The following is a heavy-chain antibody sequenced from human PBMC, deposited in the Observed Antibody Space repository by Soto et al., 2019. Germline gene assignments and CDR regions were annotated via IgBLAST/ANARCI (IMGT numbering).Heavy chain of an antibody. J-gene: IGHJ3*02. Sequence: GESLKISCKGSGYSFTSYWIGWVRQMPGKGLEWMGIIYPGDSDTRYSPSFQGQVTISADKSISTAYLQWSSLKASDTAMYYCASTLEPRTYDIDAFDIWGQGTMVTVSS. CDR1: GYSFTSYW. CDR2: IYPGDSDT. CDR3: ASTLEPRTYDIDAFDI. V-gene: IGHV5-51*01. D-gene: IGHD1-1*01.